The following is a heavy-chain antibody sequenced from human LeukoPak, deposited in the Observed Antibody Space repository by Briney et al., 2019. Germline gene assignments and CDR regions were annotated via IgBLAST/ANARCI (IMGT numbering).Heavy chain of an antibody. CDR2: ISSSSSYI. Sequence: PGGSLRLSCAASGFTFSSYSMNWVCQAPGKGLEWVSSISSSSSYIYYADSVKGRSTISRDNAKNSLSLQMNSLRAEDTAVYYCARLDGDTSGWYGYFDYWGQGTLVTVSS. CDR3: ARLDGDTSGWYGYFDY. V-gene: IGHV3-21*01. D-gene: IGHD6-19*01. CDR1: GFTFSSYS. J-gene: IGHJ4*02.